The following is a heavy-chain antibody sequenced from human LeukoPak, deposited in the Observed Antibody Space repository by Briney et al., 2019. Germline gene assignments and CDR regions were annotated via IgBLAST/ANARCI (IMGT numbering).Heavy chain of an antibody. D-gene: IGHD3-10*01. V-gene: IGHV3-30*02. CDR2: IRYDGSNK. CDR1: GFTFSSYG. Sequence: GGSLRLSCAASGFTFSSYGMHWVRQAPGKGLEWVAFIRYDGSNKYYADSVKGRFAISRDNSKNTVYLQMNSLRAEDTAVYYCAISRGRWEILDYWGQGTLVTVSS. CDR3: AISRGRWEILDY. J-gene: IGHJ4*02.